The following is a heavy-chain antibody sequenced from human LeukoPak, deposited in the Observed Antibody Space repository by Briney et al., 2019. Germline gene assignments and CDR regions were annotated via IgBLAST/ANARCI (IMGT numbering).Heavy chain of an antibody. V-gene: IGHV4-34*01. J-gene: IGHJ4*02. CDR2: INHSGST. D-gene: IGHD5-18*01. CDR3: ARALTQLWLRKFDY. CDR1: GGSFSGYY. Sequence: PSETLSLTCAVYGGSFSGYYWSWIRQPPGKGLEWIGEINHSGSTNYNPSLKSRVTISVDTSKNQFSLKLSSVTAADTAVYYCARALTQLWLRKFDYWGQGTLVTVSS.